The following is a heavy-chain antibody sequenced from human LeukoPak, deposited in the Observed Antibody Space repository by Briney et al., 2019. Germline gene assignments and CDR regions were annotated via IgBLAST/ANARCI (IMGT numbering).Heavy chain of an antibody. CDR1: GYTLTSYY. V-gene: IGHV1-46*01. CDR3: ARTYSSLDY. D-gene: IGHD6-13*01. J-gene: IGHJ4*02. CDR2: INPSGGST. Sequence: GASVKVSCKASGYTLTSYYMHWVRQAPGQGLEWMGIINPSGGSTNYAQKFQGRVTMTRDMSTRTVYMELSSLRSEDTAVYYCARTYSSLDYWGQGTLVTVSS.